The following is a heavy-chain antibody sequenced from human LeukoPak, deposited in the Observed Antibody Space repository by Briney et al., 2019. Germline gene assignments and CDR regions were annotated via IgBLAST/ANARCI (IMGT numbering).Heavy chain of an antibody. CDR3: AGDHQIAVAGFDY. CDR2: ISYDGSNK. V-gene: IGHV3-30-3*01. CDR1: GFTFSSYA. Sequence: GGSLRLSCAASGFTFSSYAMHWVRQAPGKGLEWVAVISYDGSNKYYADSVKGRFTISRDNSKNTLYLQMNSLRAEDTAVYYCAGDHQIAVAGFDYWGQGTLVTVSS. D-gene: IGHD6-19*01. J-gene: IGHJ4*02.